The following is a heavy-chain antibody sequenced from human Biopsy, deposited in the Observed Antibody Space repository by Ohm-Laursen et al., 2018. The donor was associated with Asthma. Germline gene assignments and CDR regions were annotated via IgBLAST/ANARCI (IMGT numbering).Heavy chain of an antibody. CDR3: AGQSGQDYGDSSGFDI. D-gene: IGHD3-22*01. J-gene: IGHJ3*02. CDR1: GFVFSQCG. V-gene: IGHV3-30*03. Sequence: SLRLSCAASGFVFSQCGMHWVRQGPGKGLEWVALVSSDGHNKYYEDSVKGRFTISRDNSRNRPYLQINRLTVEDSAVYFCAGQSGQDYGDSSGFDIWGQGTKVAVSS. CDR2: VSSDGHNK.